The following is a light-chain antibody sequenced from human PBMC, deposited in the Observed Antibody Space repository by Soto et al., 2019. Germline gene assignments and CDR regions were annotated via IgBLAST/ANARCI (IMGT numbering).Light chain of an antibody. CDR2: RDN. CDR3: AAWDDSLNGL. J-gene: IGLJ2*01. CDR1: SSNIGINY. V-gene: IGLV1-47*01. Sequence: QAVVTQPPSASGTPGQRVTISCSGSSSNIGINYVYWYQQLPGTAPKLLIFRDNQRPSGVPDRFSGSKSGTSASLAISGLRSEDEADYYCAAWDDSLNGLFGGGTKVTVL.